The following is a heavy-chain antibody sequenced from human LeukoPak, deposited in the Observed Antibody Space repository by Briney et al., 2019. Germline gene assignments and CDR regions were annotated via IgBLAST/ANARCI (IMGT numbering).Heavy chain of an antibody. CDR2: IYHSGST. V-gene: IGHV4-38-2*02. D-gene: IGHD3-22*01. CDR1: GYSISSGYY. J-gene: IGHJ4*02. CDR3: ARHGDYYDSSGYYSLHYFDY. Sequence: SETLSLTCTVSGYSISSGYYWGWIRQPPGKGLEWIGSIYHSGSTYYNPSLKSRVTISVDTSKNQFSLKLSSVTAADTAVYYCARHGDYYDSSGYYSLHYFDYWGQGTLVTVSS.